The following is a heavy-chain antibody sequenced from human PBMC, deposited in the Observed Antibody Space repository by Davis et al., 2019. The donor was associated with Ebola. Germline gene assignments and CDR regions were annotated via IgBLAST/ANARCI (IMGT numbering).Heavy chain of an antibody. Sequence: AASVKVSCKASGYTFTSYGISWVRQAPGQGLEWMGWISSYNGNTNYAQKLQGRVTMTTDTSTSTAYMELRSLRSDDTAVYYCAKFRGYSGYLYYYYGMDVWGQGTTVTVSS. V-gene: IGHV1-18*01. J-gene: IGHJ6*02. CDR1: GYTFTSYG. CDR3: AKFRGYSGYLYYYYGMDV. CDR2: ISSYNGNT. D-gene: IGHD5-12*01.